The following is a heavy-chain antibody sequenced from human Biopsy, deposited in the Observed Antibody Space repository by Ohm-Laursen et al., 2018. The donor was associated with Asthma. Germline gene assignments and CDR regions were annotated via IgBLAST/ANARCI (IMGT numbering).Heavy chain of an antibody. J-gene: IGHJ6*02. CDR1: GTHFGSYN. D-gene: IGHD1-20*01. Sequence: SLRLSCTASGTHFGSYNMHWARQAPGKGLEWVAVITFDGSTQHYGDSVKGRFTISRDNSRNTLHLQMNSLRGEDTAVYYCAKGRYKWNDGYYGLDVWGQGTTVTVSS. CDR2: ITFDGSTQ. V-gene: IGHV3-30-3*01. CDR3: AKGRYKWNDGYYGLDV.